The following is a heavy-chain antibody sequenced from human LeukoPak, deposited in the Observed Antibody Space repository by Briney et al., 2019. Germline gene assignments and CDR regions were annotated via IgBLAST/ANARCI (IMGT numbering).Heavy chain of an antibody. CDR1: GYTFTNYS. CDR2: INPGNGYT. J-gene: IGHJ4*02. V-gene: IGHV1-3*01. Sequence: ASVKVSCKASGYTFTNYSVHWVRQAPGQRLEWMGWINPGNGYTKFSQKFQGRVTITRDTSASTAYMELRSLRSEDTAQYYCARELDYYFDYWGQGTLVTVSS. CDR3: ARELDYYFDY. D-gene: IGHD1-1*01.